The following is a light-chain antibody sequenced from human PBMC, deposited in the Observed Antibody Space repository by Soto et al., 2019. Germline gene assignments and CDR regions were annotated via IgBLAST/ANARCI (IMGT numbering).Light chain of an antibody. V-gene: IGLV1-40*01. Sequence: QSVLTQPPSVSGAPGQRATISCTGSSSNIGAGYDVHWYQQLPGTAPKLLIYGNNNRPSGVPDRFSGSQSGTSASLVITGLQAEDEADYYCQSYDSSLSSWVFGGGTKLTVL. CDR1: SSNIGAGYD. CDR2: GNN. J-gene: IGLJ3*02. CDR3: QSYDSSLSSWV.